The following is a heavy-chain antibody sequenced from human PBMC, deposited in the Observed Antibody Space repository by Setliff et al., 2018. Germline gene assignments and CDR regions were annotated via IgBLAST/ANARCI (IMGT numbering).Heavy chain of an antibody. CDR2: VDPEDGET. J-gene: IGHJ3*02. Sequence: ASVKVSCKASGFTFTDYYMDWVQQAPGKGLEWMGRVDPEDGETLYAEKFQGRVTIVADTSINTAYMELSSLGSEDTAVYYCASWWEGAFDIWGQGTMVTVSS. D-gene: IGHD1-26*01. CDR1: GFTFTDYY. CDR3: ASWWEGAFDI. V-gene: IGHV1-69-2*01.